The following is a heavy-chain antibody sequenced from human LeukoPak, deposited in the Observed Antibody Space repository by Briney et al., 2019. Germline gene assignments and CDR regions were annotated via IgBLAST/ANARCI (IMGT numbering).Heavy chain of an antibody. J-gene: IGHJ4*02. V-gene: IGHV1-69*05. CDR2: IIPIFGTA. CDR3: AXXXXXXXXTXXXY. D-gene: IGHD2/OR15-2a*01. CDR1: GGTFSSYA. Sequence: ASVKVSCKASGGTFSSYAISWVRQAPGQGLEWMGRIIPIFGTANYAQKFQGRVTITTDESTSTAYMELSSLRSEDTAVYYCAXXXXXXXXTXXXYXGQGTLVTV.